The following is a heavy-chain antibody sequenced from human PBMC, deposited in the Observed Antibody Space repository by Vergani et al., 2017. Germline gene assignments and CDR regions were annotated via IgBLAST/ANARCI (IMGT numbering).Heavy chain of an antibody. Sequence: QVQLQQWGAGLLKPSETLSLTCAVYGGSFSGYYWSWIRQPPGKGLEWIGEINHSGSTNYNPSLKSRVTISVDTSKNQFSLKLSSVTAADTAVYYCASYYDFWSGAPGFGWFDPWGQGTLVTVSS. J-gene: IGHJ5*02. CDR2: INHSGST. D-gene: IGHD3-3*01. CDR3: ASYYDFWSGAPGFGWFDP. V-gene: IGHV4-34*01. CDR1: GGSFSGYY.